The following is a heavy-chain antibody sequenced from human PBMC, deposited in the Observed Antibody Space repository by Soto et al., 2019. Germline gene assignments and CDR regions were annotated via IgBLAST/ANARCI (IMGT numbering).Heavy chain of an antibody. CDR2: INAGNGNT. V-gene: IGHV1-3*01. Sequence: ASVKVSCKASGGTFSSYAISWVRQAPGQGLEWMGGINAGNGNTKYSQKFQGRVTMTRDTSASTAYMELSSLTSDDTAIYYCARDMGEGAPFYYMDVWGKGTTVTVSS. CDR3: ARDMGEGAPFYYMDV. D-gene: IGHD3-10*01. CDR1: GGTFSSYA. J-gene: IGHJ6*03.